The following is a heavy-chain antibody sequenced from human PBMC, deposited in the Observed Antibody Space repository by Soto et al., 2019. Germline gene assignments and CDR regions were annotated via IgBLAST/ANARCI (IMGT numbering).Heavy chain of an antibody. CDR2: VYYSWST. CDR1: GSSLISYY. V-gene: IGHV4-59*01. D-gene: IGHD7-27*01. CDR3: ARLSPTSGNWALDE. J-gene: IGHJ4*01. Sequence: PLATLALTCPVSGSSLISYYWSWLRQPPGKGLEWIGYVYYSWSTNYNPSLKSRVTISVDASKNQFSLKVSSVTATGTAVFYCARLSPTSGNWALDEWCHGTLDTVT.